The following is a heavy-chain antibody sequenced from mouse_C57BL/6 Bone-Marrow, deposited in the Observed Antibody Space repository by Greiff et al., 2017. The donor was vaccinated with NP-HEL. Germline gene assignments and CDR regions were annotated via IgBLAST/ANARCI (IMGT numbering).Heavy chain of an antibody. CDR1: GYAFTNYL. J-gene: IGHJ3*01. CDR3: ARAGYYSNYGFAY. V-gene: IGHV1-54*01. Sequence: QVQLQQSGAELVRPGTSVKVSCKASGYAFTNYLIEWVKQRPGQGLEWIGVINPGSGGTNYNEKFKGKATLTADKSSSTAYMQLSSLTSEDSAVYFCARAGYYSNYGFAYWGQGTLVTVSA. CDR2: INPGSGGT. D-gene: IGHD2-5*01.